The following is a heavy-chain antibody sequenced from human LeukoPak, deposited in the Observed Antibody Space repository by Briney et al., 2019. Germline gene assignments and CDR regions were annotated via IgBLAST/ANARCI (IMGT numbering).Heavy chain of an antibody. CDR2: IYSGGNT. V-gene: IGHV3-66*01. CDR1: GFTVSSNS. CDR3: ARGSEYFQH. Sequence: GGSLRLSCADSGFTVSSNSMSWVRQAPGKGLEWVSIIYSGGNTFHADSVKARFSISRDESRDTVYLQMNSLRAEDTAVYYCARGSEYFQHWGQGTLVTVSS. J-gene: IGHJ1*01.